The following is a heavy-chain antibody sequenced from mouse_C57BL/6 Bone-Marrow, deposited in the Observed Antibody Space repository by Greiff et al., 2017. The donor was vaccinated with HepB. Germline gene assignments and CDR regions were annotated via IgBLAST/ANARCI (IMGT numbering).Heavy chain of an antibody. CDR3: ARWWGGAY. CDR1: GYTFTSYT. Sequence: QVQLQQSGAELARPGASVKMSCKASGYTFTSYTMNWVKQRPGQGLEWIGDINPNSGDTKYNQKFKDKATLTADKYSSTAYMQLSSLTSEDSAVYYCARWWGGAYWGQGTTLTVSA. V-gene: IGHV1-4*01. D-gene: IGHD1-1*02. J-gene: IGHJ2*01. CDR2: INPNSGDT.